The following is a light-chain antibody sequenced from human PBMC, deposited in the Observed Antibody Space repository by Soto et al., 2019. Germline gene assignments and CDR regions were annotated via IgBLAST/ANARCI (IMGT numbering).Light chain of an antibody. Sequence: DVVMTQSPLSLPVTLGQPASISCRSSQGLLHSNGDTFLSWFQQRPRQPPRRLIYQVSNRDSGVPDRFSGSGSGTDFTLTISRVEAEDVGIYYCMQGTHWPYTFGQGTKLEI. CDR1: QGLLHSNGDTF. CDR3: MQGTHWPYT. J-gene: IGKJ2*01. V-gene: IGKV2-30*02. CDR2: QVS.